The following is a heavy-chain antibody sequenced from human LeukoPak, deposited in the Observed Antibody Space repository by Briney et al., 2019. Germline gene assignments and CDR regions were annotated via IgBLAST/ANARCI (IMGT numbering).Heavy chain of an antibody. CDR1: GLTFSSYW. D-gene: IGHD3-22*01. J-gene: IGHJ4*02. V-gene: IGHV3-7*05. CDR3: ARGEYYYDGGY. Sequence: GRSLRLSCAASGLTFSSYWMSWIRQAPGKGLEWVANIKQDGSEKHYVDSVRGRFTISRDNSKNSLYLQMNSLRAGDTAVYYCARGEYYYDGGYWGQGTLVTVAS. CDR2: IKQDGSEK.